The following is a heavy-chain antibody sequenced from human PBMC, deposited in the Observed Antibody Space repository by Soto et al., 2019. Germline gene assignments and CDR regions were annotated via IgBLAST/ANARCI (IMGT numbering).Heavy chain of an antibody. CDR2: VSAYNGNT. CDR3: ARACRYSGTCMTY. J-gene: IGHJ4*01. D-gene: IGHD2-21*01. CDR1: GYTFSNDA. Sequence: QVQLVQSGAEVKKPGASVKVSCKASGYTFSNDAITRVRQAPGQGLEWMGWVSAYNGNTNYAQKFNGRVTMTTHTSTSTADMEIRSRRCIDAAVYFSARACRYSGTCMTYWGHGPRVPVSP. V-gene: IGHV1-18*01.